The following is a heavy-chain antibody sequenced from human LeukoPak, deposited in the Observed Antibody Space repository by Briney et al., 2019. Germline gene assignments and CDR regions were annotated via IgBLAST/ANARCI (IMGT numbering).Heavy chain of an antibody. CDR2: ISYDGSNK. CDR1: GFTFSSYA. CDR3: AELRITMIGGV. V-gene: IGHV3-30*04. J-gene: IGHJ6*04. Sequence: GGSLRLSCAASGFTFSSYAMLWVRQAPGKGREGVAVISYDGSNKYYADSVKGRFTISRDNAKNSLYLQMNGLRAEDTAVYYCAELRITMIGGVWGKGTTVTISS. D-gene: IGHD3-10*02.